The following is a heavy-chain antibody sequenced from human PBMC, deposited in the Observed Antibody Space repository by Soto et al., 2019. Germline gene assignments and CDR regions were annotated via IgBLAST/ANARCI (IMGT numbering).Heavy chain of an antibody. D-gene: IGHD4-17*01. CDR2: IYYSGST. CDR3: ASNDDYGDPYYFDY. V-gene: IGHV4-59*08. CDR1: GGSISSYY. Sequence: QVQLQESGPGLVKPSETLSLTCTVSGGSISSYYWSWIRQPPGKGLEWIGYIYYSGSTNYNPSLTSRVTISVDTSKNQFSLKLSSVTAADTAVYYCASNDDYGDPYYFDYWGQGTLVTVSS. J-gene: IGHJ4*02.